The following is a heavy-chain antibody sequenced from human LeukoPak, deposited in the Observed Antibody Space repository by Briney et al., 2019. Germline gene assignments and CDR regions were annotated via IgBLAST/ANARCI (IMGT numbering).Heavy chain of an antibody. CDR3: ARDSYSSSWPHNRGKIDY. D-gene: IGHD6-13*01. Sequence: GGSLRHSCAASGFSFSDFYMSWIRQAPGKGLEWVSFINTSDTAIHYADSVKGRFTISRDNAKNSLYLQMNSLRAEDTAVYYCARDSYSSSWPHNRGKIDYWGQGTLVTVSS. CDR2: INTSDTAI. J-gene: IGHJ4*02. V-gene: IGHV3-11*04. CDR1: GFSFSDFY.